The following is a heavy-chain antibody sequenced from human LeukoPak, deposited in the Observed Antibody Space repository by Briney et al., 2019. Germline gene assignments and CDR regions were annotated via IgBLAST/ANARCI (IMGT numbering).Heavy chain of an antibody. V-gene: IGHV3-30*18. CDR3: AKPLPGIQAAAPDY. CDR2: ISYDGNSK. J-gene: IGHJ4*02. D-gene: IGHD6-13*01. CDR1: GFSFSKYG. Sequence: GGSLRLSCVASGFSFSKYGMHWVRRAPGKGLEWVGGISYDGNSKYYGDSVKGRFTISRDNSENTLYLQMNSLRDEDTAVYYCAKPLPGIQAAAPDYWGQGTLVTVSS.